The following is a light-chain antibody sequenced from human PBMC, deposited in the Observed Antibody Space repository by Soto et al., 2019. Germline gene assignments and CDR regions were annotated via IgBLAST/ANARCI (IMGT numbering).Light chain of an antibody. CDR3: QQYNSYSTWT. Sequence: DIQMTQPPSTLSASVGDRVTITCRSSQSISGWLAWYQQKPGKAPKLLSYDASSLESGVPSGFSGSGSGTEFTFTISSLQPDDFATYYCQQYNSYSTWTFGQGTKVDIK. J-gene: IGKJ1*01. CDR2: DAS. CDR1: QSISGW. V-gene: IGKV1-5*01.